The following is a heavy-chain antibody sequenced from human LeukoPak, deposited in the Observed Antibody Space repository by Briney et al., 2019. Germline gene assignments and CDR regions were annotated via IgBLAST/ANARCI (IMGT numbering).Heavy chain of an antibody. V-gene: IGHV3-9*01. J-gene: IGHJ4*02. CDR1: GFTFDEYA. Sequence: SLRLSCATSGFTFDEYAMHWARQAPGKGLEWVSSISWNSGIVGYADSVKGRFTISRDNAKNFLYLQMNSLRAEDTALYYCTKDRYCSSSRCPLDYWGQGTLVTVSS. D-gene: IGHD2-2*01. CDR3: TKDRYCSSSRCPLDY. CDR2: ISWNSGIV.